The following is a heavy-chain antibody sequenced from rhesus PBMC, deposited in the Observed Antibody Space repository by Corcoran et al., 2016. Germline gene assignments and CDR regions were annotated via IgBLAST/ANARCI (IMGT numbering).Heavy chain of an antibody. CDR2: ITTGGST. CDR1: AGSTSSGYYF. CDR3: ARVGKDDYGSSYVDY. V-gene: IGHV4-122*02. Sequence: QVQLQESGPGLVKPSETLSLTCAVSAGSTSSGYYFCTWIRQTPGTGLEWIGYITTGGSTSYNPSLKSRLTISRDTSKNQFSLKLTSVTAADTAVYYCARVGKDDYGSSYVDYWGQGVLVTVSS. J-gene: IGHJ4*01. D-gene: IGHD4-29*01.